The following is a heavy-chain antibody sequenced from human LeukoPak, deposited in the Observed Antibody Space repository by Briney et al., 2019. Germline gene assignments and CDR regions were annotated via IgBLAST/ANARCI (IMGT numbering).Heavy chain of an antibody. V-gene: IGHV4-59*01. J-gene: IGHJ6*03. CDR2: IYYSGST. Sequence: SETLSLTCTVSGGSISSYYWSWIRQPPGKGLEWIGYIYYSGSTNYNPSLKSRVTISVDTSKNQFSLKLSSVTAADTAVYYCARDLGGSYYDFWSGSHMDVWGKGTTVTVSS. D-gene: IGHD3-3*01. CDR1: GGSISSYY. CDR3: ARDLGGSYYDFWSGSHMDV.